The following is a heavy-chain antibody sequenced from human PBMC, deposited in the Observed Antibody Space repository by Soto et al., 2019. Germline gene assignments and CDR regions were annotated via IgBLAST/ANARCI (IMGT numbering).Heavy chain of an antibody. V-gene: IGHV1-18*01. CDR1: GYTFTSYG. D-gene: IGHD2-8*01. Sequence: QVQLVQSGAEVKKPGASVKVSCKASGYTFTSYGISWVRQAPGQGLEWMGWISAYNGNTNYAQKLQGRVTMTTDTSTSTAYMELRSLGYDGTAVYYCARAGSVVLMVYATHYYGMDVWGQGTTVTVSS. CDR3: ARAGSVVLMVYATHYYGMDV. J-gene: IGHJ6*02. CDR2: ISAYNGNT.